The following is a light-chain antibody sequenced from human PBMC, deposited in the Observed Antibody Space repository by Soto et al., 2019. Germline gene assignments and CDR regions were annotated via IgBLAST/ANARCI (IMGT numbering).Light chain of an antibody. J-gene: IGKJ4*01. CDR2: SVS. CDR3: MQRVDFPLT. CDR1: ESLLDSEDGNTY. Sequence: DIVLTQTPLSLPVTPGEPASISCRSSESLLDSEDGNTYLDWYLQKPGQSPQLLIYSVSSRASGVPDRFTGSGSGTDFTLKISRVEAEDVGVYYCMQRVDFPLTFGGGTKVEIK. V-gene: IGKV2-40*01.